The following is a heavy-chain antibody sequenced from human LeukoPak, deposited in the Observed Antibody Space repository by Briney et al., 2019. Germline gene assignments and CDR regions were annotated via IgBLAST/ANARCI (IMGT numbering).Heavy chain of an antibody. CDR1: GYSFTSYW. Sequence: GESLKISCKGSGYSFTSYWIGWVRQMPGKVLEWMGIIYPGDSDTRYSPSFQGQVTISADKSISTAYLQWSSLKASDTAMYYCARHHCSSTSCYRGYYYYGMDVWGQGTTVTVSS. CDR3: ARHHCSSTSCYRGYYYYGMDV. V-gene: IGHV5-51*01. D-gene: IGHD2-2*02. CDR2: IYPGDSDT. J-gene: IGHJ6*02.